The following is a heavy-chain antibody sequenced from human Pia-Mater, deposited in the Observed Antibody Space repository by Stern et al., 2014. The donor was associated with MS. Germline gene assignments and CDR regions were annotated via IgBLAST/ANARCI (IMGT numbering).Heavy chain of an antibody. J-gene: IGHJ4*02. V-gene: IGHV3-21*01. Sequence: VQLVESGGGLVQPGGSLRLSCAASGFTFSSYSMNWVRQAPGKGLEWVSSISSSSSSKYYADSVKGRFTISRDNAKNSLYLQMNSLRAEDTAVYYCARDSYDSSGYSTHFDYWGQGTLVTVSS. D-gene: IGHD3-22*01. CDR2: ISSSSSSK. CDR1: GFTFSSYS. CDR3: ARDSYDSSGYSTHFDY.